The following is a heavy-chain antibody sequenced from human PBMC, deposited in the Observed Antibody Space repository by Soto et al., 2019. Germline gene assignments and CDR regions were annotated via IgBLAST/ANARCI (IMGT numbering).Heavy chain of an antibody. CDR2: IYYSGST. J-gene: IGHJ6*02. CDR1: GGSISSYY. CDR3: ASQASPYYYYGMDV. V-gene: IGHV4-59*04. Sequence: SETLSLTCTVSGGSISSYYWSWIRQPPGKGLEWIGYIYYSGSTYYNPSLKSRVTISVDTSKNQFSLKLSSVTAADTAVYYCASQASPYYYYGMDVWGQGTTVTVSS.